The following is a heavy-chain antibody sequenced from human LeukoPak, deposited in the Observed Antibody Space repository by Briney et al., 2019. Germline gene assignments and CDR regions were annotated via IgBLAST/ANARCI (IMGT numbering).Heavy chain of an antibody. CDR3: ARHLSRDGYFPVLDH. D-gene: IGHD5-24*01. J-gene: IGHJ4*02. CDR2: IYYSGST. V-gene: IGHV4-59*08. Sequence: WGALALTCTGSGGSISSYYWSWIRQPPGKGLEWIGYIYYSGSTNYNPSLKGRVPISLDTSQNQFSLKLSSVAAADPAVYYCARHLSRDGYFPVLDHWRQGTLVTVSS. CDR1: GGSISSYY.